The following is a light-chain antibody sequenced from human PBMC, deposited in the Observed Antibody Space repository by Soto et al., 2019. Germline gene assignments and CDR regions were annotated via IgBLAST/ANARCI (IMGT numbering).Light chain of an antibody. J-gene: IGKJ5*01. Sequence: DIVMTQSPATLSVSPGERATLSCRARQSVSSNLAWYQQKPGQAPRLLIYGASTRATGIPARFSGSGSGTEFTLTISSLEPEDFAVYYCQQRSNWITFGQGTRLEIK. V-gene: IGKV3-15*01. CDR3: QQRSNWIT. CDR1: QSVSSN. CDR2: GAS.